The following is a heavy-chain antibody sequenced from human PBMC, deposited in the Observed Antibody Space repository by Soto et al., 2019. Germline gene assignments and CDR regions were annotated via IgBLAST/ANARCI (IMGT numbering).Heavy chain of an antibody. D-gene: IGHD3-16*01. CDR2: TSSSSSYI. CDR1: GFTFSSYS. Sequence: GSLRLSCAASGFTFSSYSMNWVRQAPGKGLEWVSSTSSSSSYIYYADSVKGRFTISRDNAKNSLYLQMNSLRAEDTAVYYCAREKGADLAGLDVWGQGTTVTVS. J-gene: IGHJ6*02. CDR3: AREKGADLAGLDV. V-gene: IGHV3-21*01.